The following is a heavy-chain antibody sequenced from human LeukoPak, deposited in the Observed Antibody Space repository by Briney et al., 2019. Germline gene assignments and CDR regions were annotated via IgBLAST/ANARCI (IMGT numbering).Heavy chain of an antibody. Sequence: GRSLRLSCAASGFTFSSYGMHWVRQAPGKGLEWVAVIWYDGSRKYYGESVKGRFTISRDNSKNTLYLQMNSLRAEDTAVYYCARDRGDKTFDYWGQGTLVTVSS. CDR2: IWYDGSRK. D-gene: IGHD5-24*01. CDR3: ARDRGDKTFDY. CDR1: GFTFSSYG. V-gene: IGHV3-33*01. J-gene: IGHJ4*02.